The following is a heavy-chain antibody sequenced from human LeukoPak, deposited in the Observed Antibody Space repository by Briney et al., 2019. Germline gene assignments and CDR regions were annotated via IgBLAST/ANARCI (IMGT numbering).Heavy chain of an antibody. J-gene: IGHJ6*02. D-gene: IGHD3-10*01. CDR1: GYTFTSYA. Sequence: ASVKVSCKASGYTFTSYAINWVRQAPGQGLEWMGWINPNTGNPTYAQGFTGRFVFSLDTSVSTAYLQISGLKAEDTAVYYCAKDRFTMTRGVLMDVWGQGTTVTVSS. CDR3: AKDRFTMTRGVLMDV. V-gene: IGHV7-4-1*02. CDR2: INPNTGNP.